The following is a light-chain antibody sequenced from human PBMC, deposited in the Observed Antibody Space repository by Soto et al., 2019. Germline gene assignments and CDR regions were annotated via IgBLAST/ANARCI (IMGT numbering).Light chain of an antibody. CDR3: QSYDTSLRAYV. Sequence: QSVLTHPPSVSGAPGQRGTIFCTGSTSNIGADYHVHWYRQLPGTAPRLLIYGNTNRPSGVPGRFSGSKSGTSASLAITGLQAEDVGNYYCQSYDTSLRAYVFGTGTKVTVL. CDR2: GNT. V-gene: IGLV1-40*01. CDR1: TSNIGADYH. J-gene: IGLJ1*01.